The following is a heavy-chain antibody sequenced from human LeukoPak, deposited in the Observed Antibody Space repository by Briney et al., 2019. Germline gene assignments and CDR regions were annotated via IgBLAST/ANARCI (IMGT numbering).Heavy chain of an antibody. V-gene: IGHV1-69*04. J-gene: IGHJ4*02. CDR1: GGTFSSYA. CDR2: IIPILGIA. D-gene: IGHD6-19*01. Sequence: SVKVSCKASGGTFSSYAISWVRQAPGQGLEWMGRIIPILGIANYAQKFQGRVTITADKSTSTAYMELRSLRSDDTAVYYCAKDGSGWSFDYWGQGTLVTVSS. CDR3: AKDGSGWSFDY.